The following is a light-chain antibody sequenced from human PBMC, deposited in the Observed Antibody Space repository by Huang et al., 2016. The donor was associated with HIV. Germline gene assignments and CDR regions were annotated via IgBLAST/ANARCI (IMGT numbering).Light chain of an antibody. CDR3: QQYGDPLT. Sequence: IILTQSPGTLSLSPGERATLSCKASQNVGSSYLAWYQQKPGQAPRLLIYGASSRASGIPDRFSGRGSGTDFTLTISRLEPDDFAMCYCQQYGDPLTFGGGTKVEIK. V-gene: IGKV3-20*01. J-gene: IGKJ4*01. CDR2: GAS. CDR1: QNVGSSY.